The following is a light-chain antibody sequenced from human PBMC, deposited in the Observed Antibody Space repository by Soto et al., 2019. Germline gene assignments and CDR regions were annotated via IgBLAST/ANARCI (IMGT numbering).Light chain of an antibody. CDR3: VSYTTSASYV. V-gene: IGLV2-14*01. CDR2: DIN. Sequence: QSALTQPASVSGSPGQSITISCTGTSSDVGNYIFVSWYRQHPGKAPKLMIYDINNRPSGVSNRFSGSKSGNTASLTISGLQDEDEADYYCVSYTTSASYVFGTGTRSPS. J-gene: IGLJ1*01. CDR1: SSDVGNYIF.